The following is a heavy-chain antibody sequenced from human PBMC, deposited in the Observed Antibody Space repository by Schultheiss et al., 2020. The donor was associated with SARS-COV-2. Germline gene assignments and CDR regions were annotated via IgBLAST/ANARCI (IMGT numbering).Heavy chain of an antibody. J-gene: IGHJ3*02. CDR1: GFTFSSYA. CDR2: ISGNGGST. Sequence: GGSLRLSCAASGFTFSSYAMSWIRQAPGKGLEWVSTISGNGGSTYYADSVKGRFTISRDNSRNTLSLQMNSLGAEDTAVYYCAKPDVVSVLITRIDAFDIWGQGTTVTVSS. V-gene: IGHV3-23*01. CDR3: AKPDVVSVLITRIDAFDI. D-gene: IGHD3-22*01.